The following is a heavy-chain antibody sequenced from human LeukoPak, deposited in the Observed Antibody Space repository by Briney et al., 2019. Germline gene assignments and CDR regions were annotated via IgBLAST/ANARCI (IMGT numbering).Heavy chain of an antibody. Sequence: PGGSLRLSCAASGFTVFSDNMSWVRQSPGKGLEWVSVVYSGDDGTNYAESVRGRFTISRDNSKNTVYLQMNSLRVEDTDVYYCAKRSRGYYDYWGQGTLVTVSS. CDR2: VYSGDDGT. CDR3: AKRSRGYYDY. J-gene: IGHJ4*02. V-gene: IGHV3-66*02. D-gene: IGHD2-21*01. CDR1: GFTVFSDN.